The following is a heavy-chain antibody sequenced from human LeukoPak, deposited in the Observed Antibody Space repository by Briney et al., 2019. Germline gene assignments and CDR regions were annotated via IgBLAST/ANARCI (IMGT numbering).Heavy chain of an antibody. CDR3: GRGGAAAGIAYDY. Sequence: SVKVSCKASGGTFSSYAISWVRQAPGQGLEWMGGIIPIIGTANYAQKIQGIVTINTDECARTAYKELSRLRSVDTAEYFCGRGGAAAGIAYDYWGQGTLVTVSS. CDR1: GGTFSSYA. CDR2: IIPIIGTA. D-gene: IGHD6-13*01. V-gene: IGHV1-69*05. J-gene: IGHJ4*02.